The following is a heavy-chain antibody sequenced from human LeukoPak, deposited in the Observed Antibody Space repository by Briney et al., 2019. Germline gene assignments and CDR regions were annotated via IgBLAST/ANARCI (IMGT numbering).Heavy chain of an antibody. CDR2: IYYSGST. D-gene: IGHD3-10*01. J-gene: IGHJ5*02. V-gene: IGHV4-39*07. Sequence: SETLSLTCTVSGGSISSSSYYWGWIRQPPGKGLEWIGSIYYSGSTNYNPSLKSRVTISVDTSKNQFSLKLSSVTAADTAVYYCARDIGDGSGSYLGYWFDPWGQGTLVTVSS. CDR3: ARDIGDGSGSYLGYWFDP. CDR1: GGSISSSSYY.